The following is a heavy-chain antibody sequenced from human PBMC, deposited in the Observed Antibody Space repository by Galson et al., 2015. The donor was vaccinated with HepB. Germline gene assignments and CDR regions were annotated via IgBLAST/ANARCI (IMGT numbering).Heavy chain of an antibody. CDR1: GFTFSSYS. Sequence: SLRLSCAASGFTFSSYSMNWVRQAPGKGLEWVSYISSSSSTIYYADSVKGRFTISRDNARNSLYLQMNSLRDEDTAVYYCASSVRPRSSWKKAVAGTDDYWGQGTLVTVSS. CDR3: ASSVRPRSSWKKAVAGTDDY. D-gene: IGHD6-19*01. J-gene: IGHJ4*02. V-gene: IGHV3-48*02. CDR2: ISSSSSTI.